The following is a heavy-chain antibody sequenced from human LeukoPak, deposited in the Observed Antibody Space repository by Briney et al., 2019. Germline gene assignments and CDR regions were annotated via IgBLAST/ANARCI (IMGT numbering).Heavy chain of an antibody. J-gene: IGHJ4*02. D-gene: IGHD3-22*01. CDR2: IYYSGST. Sequence: PSETLSLTCTVSGGSISSSSYYWGWIRQPPGKGLEWIGSIYYSGSTYYNPSLKSRVPISGDTSKNPFSLKLSSVTAADTAVYYCARCIGRHAYYYDSSGYLYWGQGTLVTVSS. CDR3: ARCIGRHAYYYDSSGYLY. CDR1: GGSISSSSYY. V-gene: IGHV4-39*01.